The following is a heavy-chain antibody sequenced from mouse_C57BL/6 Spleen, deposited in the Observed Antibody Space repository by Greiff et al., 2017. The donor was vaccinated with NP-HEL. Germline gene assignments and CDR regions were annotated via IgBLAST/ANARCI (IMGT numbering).Heavy chain of an antibody. Sequence: VQLQQSGPELVKPGASVKISCKASGYAFSSSWMNWVKQRPGKGLEWIGRIYPGDGDTNYNGKFKGKATLTADKSSSTAYMQLSSLTSEDSAVYCCERRGNSNYVLDDWGQGTTLTVSS. J-gene: IGHJ2*01. V-gene: IGHV1-82*01. D-gene: IGHD2-5*01. CDR2: IYPGDGDT. CDR3: ERRGNSNYVLDD. CDR1: GYAFSSSW.